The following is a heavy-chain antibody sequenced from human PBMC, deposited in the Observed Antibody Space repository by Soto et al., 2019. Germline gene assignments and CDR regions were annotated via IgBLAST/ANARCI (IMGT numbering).Heavy chain of an antibody. Sequence: ASVKVSCQASGYTFTSYDINWVRQATGQGLEWMGWMNPNSGNTGYAQKFQGRVTMTRNTSISTAYMELSSLRSEDTAVYFCARLVSYYDVFNGYHDYLDYWGQGTVVTVSS. V-gene: IGHV1-8*01. CDR3: ARLVSYYDVFNGYHDYLDY. CDR1: GYTFTSYD. D-gene: IGHD3-9*01. J-gene: IGHJ4*02. CDR2: MNPNSGNT.